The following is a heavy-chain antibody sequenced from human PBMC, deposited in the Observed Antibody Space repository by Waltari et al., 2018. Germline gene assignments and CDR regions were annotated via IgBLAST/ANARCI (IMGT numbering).Heavy chain of an antibody. D-gene: IGHD3-10*01. CDR3: ARDFYTMVQGVP. CDR1: GFTFSNYW. J-gene: IGHJ5*02. CDR2: ISTDGSST. V-gene: IGHV3-74*01. Sequence: EVQLVESGGGLIQPGGSLRLSCAASGFTFSNYWVHWVRQAPGKGLLWISRISTDGSSTSYADSVKGRFTISRDNAKNTLYLQMNSVRAEDTAVYYCARDFYTMVQGVPWGQGTLVTVSS.